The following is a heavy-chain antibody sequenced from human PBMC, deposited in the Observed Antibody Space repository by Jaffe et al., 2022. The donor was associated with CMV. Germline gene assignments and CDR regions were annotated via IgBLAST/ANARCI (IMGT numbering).Heavy chain of an antibody. J-gene: IGHJ3*02. D-gene: IGHD6-19*01. CDR1: GFTFSSYS. CDR3: AREGQWLVPHLFDI. V-gene: IGHV3-21*01. Sequence: EVQLVESGGGLVKPGGSLRLSCAASGFTFSSYSMNWVRQAPGKGLEWVSSISSSSSYIYYADSVKGRFTISRDNAKNSLYLQMNSLRAEDTAVYYCAREGQWLVPHLFDIWGQGTMVTVSS. CDR2: ISSSSSYI.